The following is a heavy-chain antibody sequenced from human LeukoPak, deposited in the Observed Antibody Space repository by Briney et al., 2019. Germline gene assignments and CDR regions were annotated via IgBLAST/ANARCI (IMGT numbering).Heavy chain of an antibody. CDR1: GGSFSGYY. J-gene: IGHJ4*02. CDR2: INHSGST. D-gene: IGHD2-2*01. CDR3: ARLNGRYCSSTSCYRGRNYFDY. Sequence: PSETLSLTCAVYGGSFSGYYWSWIRQPPGKGLEWIGEINHSGSTNYDPSLKSRVTISVDTSKNQFSLKLSSVTAADTAVYYCARLNGRYCSSTSCYRGRNYFDYWGQGTLVTVSS. V-gene: IGHV4-34*01.